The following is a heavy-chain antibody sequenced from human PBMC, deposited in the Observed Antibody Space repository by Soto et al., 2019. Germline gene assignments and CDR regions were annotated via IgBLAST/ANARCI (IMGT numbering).Heavy chain of an antibody. CDR3: ARVAGVGGVSGAFDI. Sequence: QVQLVQSGAEVKKPGSSVKVSCKASGGTFSSYAISWVRQAPGQGLEWMGGIIPIFGTANYAQKFQRRVMITADESPSTVNVVLGNLGYEDTTVYLCARVAGVGGVSGAFDIWGQGTMVTVSS. V-gene: IGHV1-69*12. J-gene: IGHJ3*02. CDR1: GGTFSSYA. D-gene: IGHD3-16*01. CDR2: IIPIFGTA.